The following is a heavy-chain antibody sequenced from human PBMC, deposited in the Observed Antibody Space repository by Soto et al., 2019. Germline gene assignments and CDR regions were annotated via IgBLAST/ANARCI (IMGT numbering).Heavy chain of an antibody. D-gene: IGHD6-19*01. Sequence: GGSLKLSCAAAGFTFRSYAMHWVRQAAGKGLEGGAVISYDESDKYYADSLKGRFTISSDNSKNTLYLQMNSQKGEDTAVYYCARDLSVAGPDYWGQGTLVTVS. V-gene: IGHV3-30*03. CDR1: GFTFRSYA. J-gene: IGHJ4*02. CDR3: ARDLSVAGPDY. CDR2: ISYDESDK.